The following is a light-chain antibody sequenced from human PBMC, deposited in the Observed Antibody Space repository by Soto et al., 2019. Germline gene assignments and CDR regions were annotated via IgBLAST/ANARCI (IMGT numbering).Light chain of an antibody. CDR2: KAS. J-gene: IGKJ1*01. CDR3: QQYNFYPWT. CDR1: QSISSW. V-gene: IGKV1-5*03. Sequence: DIQMTQSPSTLSASVGDRVTITCRASQSISSWLAWYQQKPGKAPKLLIYKASSLESGVPSRFSGSGSGTEFPLTISSLQPDDFATYYCQQYNFYPWTFGQGTKVEIK.